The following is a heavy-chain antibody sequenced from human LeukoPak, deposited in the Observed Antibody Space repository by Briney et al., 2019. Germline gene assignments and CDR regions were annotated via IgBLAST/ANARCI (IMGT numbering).Heavy chain of an antibody. CDR3: ARGGVVVPAAMGFDP. CDR1: GFAFSSYA. D-gene: IGHD2-2*01. CDR2: ISSSSSTI. V-gene: IGHV3-48*02. Sequence: GGSLRLSCAASGFAFSSYAINWVRQAPGKGLEWVSYISSSSSTIYYADSVKGRFTISRDNAKNSLYLQMNSLRDEDTAVYYCARGGVVVPAAMGFDPWGQGTLVTVSS. J-gene: IGHJ5*02.